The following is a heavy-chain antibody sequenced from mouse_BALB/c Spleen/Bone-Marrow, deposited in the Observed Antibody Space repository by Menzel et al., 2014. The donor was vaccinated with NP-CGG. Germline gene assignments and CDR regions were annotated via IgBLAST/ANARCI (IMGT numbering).Heavy chain of an antibody. CDR3: ARQAGGSGYFDY. CDR1: GFTFSNYG. CDR2: ISGGGSYT. D-gene: IGHD1-1*01. V-gene: IGHV5-9-2*01. Sequence: EVQRVESGGGLVKPGGSLKLSCAASGFTFSNYGMSWVRQTPERRLEWVATISGGGSYTYYPDSVKGRFTISRDNAKNNLYLQMSSLRSEDTALYYCARQAGGSGYFDYWGQGTTLTVSS. J-gene: IGHJ2*01.